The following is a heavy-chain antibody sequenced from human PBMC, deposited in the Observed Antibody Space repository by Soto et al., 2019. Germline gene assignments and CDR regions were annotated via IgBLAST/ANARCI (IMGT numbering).Heavy chain of an antibody. CDR1: GGSISSSNW. V-gene: IGHV4-4*02. J-gene: IGHJ4*02. CDR3: ARADRAYYYDSSGFDY. Sequence: QVQLQESGPGLVKPSGTLSLTCAVSGGSISSSNWWSWVRQPPGKGLEWIGEIYHSGSTNYDPSLKSRVTISVDKSKDQFSLKLSSVTAAATGVYYCARADRAYYYDSSGFDYWGQGTLVTVSS. D-gene: IGHD3-22*01. CDR2: IYHSGST.